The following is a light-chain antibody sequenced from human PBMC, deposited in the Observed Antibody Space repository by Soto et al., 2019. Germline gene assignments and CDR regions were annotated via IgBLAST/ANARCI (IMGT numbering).Light chain of an antibody. CDR1: PSVPRVY. Sequence: EVVLTQSPGTLPSLPGERATLSCRARPSVPRVYLAWYQQKPGPAPRLLIYGASNRATGIPDRFSGSGSGTDFTLTISRLEPKDFAVYYCQLYGSSGTFGQGTKVDI. J-gene: IGKJ1*01. V-gene: IGKV3-20*01. CDR3: QLYGSSGT. CDR2: GAS.